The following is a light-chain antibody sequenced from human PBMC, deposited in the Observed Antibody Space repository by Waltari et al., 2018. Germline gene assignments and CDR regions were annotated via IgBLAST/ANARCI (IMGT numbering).Light chain of an antibody. J-gene: IGLJ2*01. CDR1: SSVVGGYNY. V-gene: IGLV2-23*01. CDR3: CSYAGSSIL. Sequence: SALTQPASVSGPPGQSVNISCSRTSSVVGGYNYVSWYQQHPGKAPKLMIYDGSKRPSGVSNRFSGSKSGNTASLTISGLQAEDEADYYCCSYAGSSILFGGGTKLTVL. CDR2: DGS.